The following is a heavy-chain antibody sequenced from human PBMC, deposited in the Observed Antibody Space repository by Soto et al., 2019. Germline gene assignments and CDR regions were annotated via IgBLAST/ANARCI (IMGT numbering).Heavy chain of an antibody. CDR1: GFTFSNYA. V-gene: IGHV3-7*01. CDR3: ARDLRYGPGSLIDY. J-gene: IGHJ4*02. D-gene: IGHD3-10*01. Sequence: GGSLILSCAAAGFTFSNYAMSWVRQAPGKGLEWVSIIGGYGSEKYYVDSVEGRFTISRDNAKSSLYLQVNNLRADDTAVYYCARDLRYGPGSLIDYWGQGIMVTVSS. CDR2: IGGYGSEK.